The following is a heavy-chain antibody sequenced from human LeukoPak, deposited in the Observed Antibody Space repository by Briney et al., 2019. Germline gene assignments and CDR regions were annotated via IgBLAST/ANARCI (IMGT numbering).Heavy chain of an antibody. D-gene: IGHD2-15*01. V-gene: IGHV3-23*01. J-gene: IGHJ6*02. CDR3: ARGGGFDV. CDR2: ISGGGGST. CDR1: GFTFSSYA. Sequence: AGGSLRLSCAASGFTFSSYAMSWVRQAPGKGLEWVSAISGGGGSTYYADSVKGRFTISRDNAKNSLYLQMSNLRAEDTAVYFCARGGGFDVWGQGATVTVSS.